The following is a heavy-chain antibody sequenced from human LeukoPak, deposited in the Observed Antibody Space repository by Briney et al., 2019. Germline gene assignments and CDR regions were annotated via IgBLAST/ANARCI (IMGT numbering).Heavy chain of an antibody. CDR1: GGSFSGYY. J-gene: IGHJ6*03. Sequence: PSETLSLTCAVYGGSFSGYYWGWIRQPAGKGLEWIGRIYTSGSTNYNPSLKSRVTMPVDTSKNQFSLKLSSVTAADTAVYYCARASYYYMDVWGKGTTVTVSS. CDR3: ARASYYYMDV. V-gene: IGHV4-59*10. CDR2: IYTSGST.